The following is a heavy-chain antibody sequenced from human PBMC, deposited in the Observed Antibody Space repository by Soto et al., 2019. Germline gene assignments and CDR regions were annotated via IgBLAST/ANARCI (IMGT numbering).Heavy chain of an antibody. V-gene: IGHV3-48*01. CDR2: ISSSSSTI. D-gene: IGHD6-19*01. CDR1: GFTFSSYS. J-gene: IGHJ4*02. CDR3: AKARFSGWYHVVRYFDY. Sequence: HPGGSLRLSCAASGFTFSSYSMNWVRQAPGKGLEWVSYISSSSSTIYYADSVKGRFTISRDNAKNSLYLQMNSLRAEDTAVYYCAKARFSGWYHVVRYFDYWGQGTLVTVSS.